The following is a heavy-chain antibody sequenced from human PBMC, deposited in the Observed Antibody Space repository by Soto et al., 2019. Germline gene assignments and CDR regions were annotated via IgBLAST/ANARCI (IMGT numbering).Heavy chain of an antibody. CDR2: ISSSSSTI. J-gene: IGHJ4*02. CDR1: GFTFSSYS. CDR3: AREASRQLVGVGDFDY. Sequence: PGGSLRLSCAASGFTFSSYSMNWVRQAPGKGLEWVSYISSSSSTIYYADSVKGRFTISRDNAKNSLYLQMNSLRDEDTAVYYCAREASRQLVGVGDFDYWGQGTLVTVSS. D-gene: IGHD6-6*01. V-gene: IGHV3-48*02.